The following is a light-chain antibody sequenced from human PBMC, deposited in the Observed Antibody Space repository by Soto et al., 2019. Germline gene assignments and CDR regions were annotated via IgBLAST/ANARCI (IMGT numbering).Light chain of an antibody. CDR3: QQDSHHIVS. J-gene: IGKJ4*01. V-gene: IGKV3-20*01. Sequence: IALTHTPSTLYRSPKYRATLSFRSSQSVSSSYLAWYQQKPGQAPRLLIFGASNRATGIPDRFRGSGSGTDFTLTITRLEPEDFTVYYCQQDSHHIVSFGGGTKVEIK. CDR1: QSVSSSY. CDR2: GAS.